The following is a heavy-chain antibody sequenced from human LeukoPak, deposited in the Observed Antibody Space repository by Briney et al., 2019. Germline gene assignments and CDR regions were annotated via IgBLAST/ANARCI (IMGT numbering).Heavy chain of an antibody. CDR2: INPNSGGT. CDR1: GGTFSSYA. Sequence: ASVKVSCKASGGTFSSYAISWVRQAPGQGLEWMGWINPNSGGTNYAQKFQGRVTMTRDTSISTAYMELSRLRSDDTAVYYCARGAASNSSPVDYWGQGTLVTVSS. V-gene: IGHV1-2*02. CDR3: ARGAASNSSPVDY. J-gene: IGHJ4*02. D-gene: IGHD6-6*01.